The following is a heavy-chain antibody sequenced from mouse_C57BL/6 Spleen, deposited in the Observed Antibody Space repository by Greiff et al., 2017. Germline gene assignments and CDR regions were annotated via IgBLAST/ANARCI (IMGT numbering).Heavy chain of an antibody. J-gene: IGHJ1*03. CDR1: GFTFTDYN. CDR2: INTNNGGT. V-gene: IGHV1-22*01. CDR3: ARRSVVEGYVDV. D-gene: IGHD1-1*01. Sequence: DVKLVESGPELVKPGASVKMSCTASGFTFTDYNMHWVHQSQGKSLEWIGYINTNNGGTSSNQKVKGKATLTVNKAYSPAYMELRSLTSEDSAVYYCARRSVVEGYVDVWGTGTTVTVSS.